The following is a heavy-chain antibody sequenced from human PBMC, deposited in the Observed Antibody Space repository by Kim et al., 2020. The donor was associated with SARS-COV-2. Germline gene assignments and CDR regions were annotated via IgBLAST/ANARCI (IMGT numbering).Heavy chain of an antibody. CDR3: ARSPDTYYDILTGYFVPPRPHYYYYGMDV. Sequence: GGSLRLSCAASGFTFSSYSMNWVRQAPGKGLEWVSYISSSSSTIYYADSVKGRFTISRDNAKNSLYLQMNSLRDEDTAVYYCARSPDTYYDILTGYFVPPRPHYYYYGMDVWGQGTTVTVSS. V-gene: IGHV3-48*02. D-gene: IGHD3-9*01. CDR2: ISSSSSTI. CDR1: GFTFSSYS. J-gene: IGHJ6*02.